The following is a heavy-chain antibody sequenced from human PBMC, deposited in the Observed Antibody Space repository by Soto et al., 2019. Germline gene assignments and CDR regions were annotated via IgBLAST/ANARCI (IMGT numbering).Heavy chain of an antibody. V-gene: IGHV4-59*01. J-gene: IGHJ4*02. CDR3: ARHTKTYYYDSSGYYHDY. CDR1: GGSIYIYY. Sequence: ASETLSLTCNVSGGSIYIYYWNWIRQSPGKGLEWIGYISDGGSTNYNPSLESRVDISVDTSKKQVSLKLRSVTAADTARYFCARHTKTYYYDSSGYYHDYWGQGTLVTVSS. CDR2: ISDGGST. D-gene: IGHD3-22*01.